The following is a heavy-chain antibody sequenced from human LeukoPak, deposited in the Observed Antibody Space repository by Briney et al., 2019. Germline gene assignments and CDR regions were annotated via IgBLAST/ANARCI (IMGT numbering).Heavy chain of an antibody. Sequence: AGGSLRLSCAASGFTFSSYAMSWVRQAPGKGLEWVSAISGSGGSTYYADSVKGRFTISRDNSKNTLYLQMNSLRAEDTAVYYCAKDFRVVITSRGYWGQGTLVTVSS. J-gene: IGHJ4*02. V-gene: IGHV3-23*01. D-gene: IGHD3-3*01. CDR1: GFTFSSYA. CDR3: AKDFRVVITSRGY. CDR2: ISGSGGST.